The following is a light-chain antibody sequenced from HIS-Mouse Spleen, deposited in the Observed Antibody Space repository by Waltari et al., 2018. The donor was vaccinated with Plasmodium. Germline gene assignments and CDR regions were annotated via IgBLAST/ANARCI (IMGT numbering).Light chain of an antibody. CDR1: QRVSSSY. J-gene: IGKJ4*01. CDR3: QQYGSSPPLT. CDR2: CAS. Sequence: EIVLTQSPGTLSLSPGERATLSCRASQRVSSSYLAWYQQKPGQAPRLLLYCASSRATGMPDRFSGSGSWTDVTLTISRLEPEDFAVYYWQQYGSSPPLTFGGGTKVEIK. V-gene: IGKV3-20*01.